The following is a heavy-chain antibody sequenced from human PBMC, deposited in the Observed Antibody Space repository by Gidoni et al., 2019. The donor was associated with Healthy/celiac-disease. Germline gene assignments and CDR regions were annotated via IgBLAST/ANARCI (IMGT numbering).Heavy chain of an antibody. J-gene: IGHJ6*02. D-gene: IGHD6-19*01. V-gene: IGHV3-33*01. CDR3: ARETLYSSGQAKNYYYYGMDV. CDR2: IWYDGINK. CDR1: GVAFSSDG. Sequence: QVQLVASGGGVVQPGRSLRLSWAASGVAFSSDGMPRVRQAPGKGLEGVAVIWYDGINKYYADSVKGRFTISRDNSKNTLYLQRNSLGADDTAVYYCARETLYSSGQAKNYYYYGMDVWGQGTTVTVSS.